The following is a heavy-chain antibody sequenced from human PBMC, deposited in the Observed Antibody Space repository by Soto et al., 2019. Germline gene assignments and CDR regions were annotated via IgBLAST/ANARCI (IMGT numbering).Heavy chain of an antibody. CDR2: INPNSGGT. J-gene: IGHJ6*02. D-gene: IGHD2-2*01. CDR1: GYTFTGYY. CDR3: ARYIPGVRYYGMDV. Sequence: ASVKVSCKASGYTFTGYYIHWVRQAPGQGLEWMGWINPNSGGTNYAQKFQGWVTMTRDTSISTAYMELSRLRSDDTAVYYCARYIPGVRYYGMDVWGQGTTVTVSS. V-gene: IGHV1-2*04.